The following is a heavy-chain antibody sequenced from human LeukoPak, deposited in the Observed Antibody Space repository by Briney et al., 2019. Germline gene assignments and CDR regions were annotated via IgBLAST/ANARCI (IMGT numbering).Heavy chain of an antibody. CDR1: GFTLRSYW. D-gene: IGHD5-18*01. CDR2: INSDGSTT. CDR3: ARGSYGSSFIDY. Sequence: GGSLRLSCAASGFTLRSYWMHWVRQLPGKGLVWVPRINSDGSTTTYADSVKGRFTISKDNAKNTLYLQMNSLTAEDTAVFYCARGSYGSSFIDYWGQGTLVTASS. J-gene: IGHJ4*02. V-gene: IGHV3-74*01.